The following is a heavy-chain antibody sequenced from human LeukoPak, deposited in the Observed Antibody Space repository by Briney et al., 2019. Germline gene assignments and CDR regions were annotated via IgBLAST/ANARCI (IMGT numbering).Heavy chain of an antibody. CDR1: GGSISSSSYY. CDR3: ARHDEVAAIPFDY. CDR2: IYYSGST. J-gene: IGHJ4*02. Sequence: SETLSLTCTVSGGSISSSSYYWGWIRQPPGKGLEWIGSIYYSGSTYYNPSLKSRVTISVDTSKNQFSLKLSSVTAADTAVCYCARHDEVAAIPFDYWGQGTLVTVSS. D-gene: IGHD2-21*01. V-gene: IGHV4-39*01.